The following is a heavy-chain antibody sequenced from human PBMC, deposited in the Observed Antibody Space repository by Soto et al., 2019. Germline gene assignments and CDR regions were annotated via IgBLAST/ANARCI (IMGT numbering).Heavy chain of an antibody. CDR3: ARLLVVGAKGRWFDL. J-gene: IGHJ2*01. CDR2: IYYSGST. CDR1: GGSISSSSYY. Sequence: SETLSLTCTVSGGSISSSSYYWGWIRQPPGKGLEWIGSIYYSGSTYYNPSLKSRVTISVDTSKNQFSLKLSSVTAADTAVYYCARLLVVGAKGRWFDLWGRGTLVTVSS. V-gene: IGHV4-39*01. D-gene: IGHD1-26*01.